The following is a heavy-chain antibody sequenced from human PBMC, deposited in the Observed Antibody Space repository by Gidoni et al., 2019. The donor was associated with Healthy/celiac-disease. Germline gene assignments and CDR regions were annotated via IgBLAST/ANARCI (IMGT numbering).Heavy chain of an antibody. V-gene: IGHV3-11*01. CDR2: ISSSGSTI. J-gene: IGHJ4*02. CDR3: ARDRYYYDSSGYYYVH. CDR1: GSPLSDYY. D-gene: IGHD3-22*01. Sequence: QVQLVESGGGLVKPGGSLRLSCAASGSPLSDYYMSWIRQAPGKGLEWVSYISSSGSTIYYADSVKGRFTISRDNAKNSLYLQMNSLRAEDTAVYYCARDRYYYDSSGYYYVHWGQGTLVTVSS.